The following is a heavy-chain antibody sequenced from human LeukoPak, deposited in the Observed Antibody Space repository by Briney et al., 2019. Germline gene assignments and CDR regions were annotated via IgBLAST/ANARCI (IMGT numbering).Heavy chain of an antibody. CDR1: GFTFSSYA. J-gene: IGHJ3*02. D-gene: IGHD3-3*01. CDR3: ANSITIFGVVILGAFDI. Sequence: PGGSLRLSCAASGFTFSSYAMSWVRQAPGKELEWVSAISGSGGSTYYADSVKGRFTISRDNSKNTLYLQMNSLRAEDTAVYYCANSITIFGVVILGAFDIWGQGTMVTVSS. V-gene: IGHV3-23*01. CDR2: ISGSGGST.